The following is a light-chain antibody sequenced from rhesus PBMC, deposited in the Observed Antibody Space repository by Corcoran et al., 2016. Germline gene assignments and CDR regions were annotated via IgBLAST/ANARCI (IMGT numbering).Light chain of an antibody. CDR1: QSLLHSNGNTY. CDR2: GGY. V-gene: IGKV2-72*01. Sequence: DIVMTQTPLSLPITPGEPASISCRSSQSLLHSNGNTYLHWYLQKPGQSSQLLIYGGYTRASGVPDRLSGSGSGTDFKLKISKVEAEDVGVYYCVQAIAFPLTFGGGTKVEIK. J-gene: IGKJ4*01. CDR3: VQAIAFPLT.